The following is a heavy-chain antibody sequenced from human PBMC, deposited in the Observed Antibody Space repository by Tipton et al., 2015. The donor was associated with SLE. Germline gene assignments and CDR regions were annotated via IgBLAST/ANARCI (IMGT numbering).Heavy chain of an antibody. V-gene: IGHV4-59*07. D-gene: IGHD3-22*01. J-gene: IGHJ6*03. CDR1: GYTFTSYG. Sequence: QVQLVQSGAEVKKPGASVKVSCKASGYTFTSYGISWIRQPPGKGLEWIGYIYYSGSTNYNPSLKSRVTISVDTSKNQFSLKLSSVTAADTAVYYCARGGTYYYDSSGYYYYYYYMDVWGKGTTVTVSS. CDR2: IYYSGST. CDR3: ARGGTYYYDSSGYYYYYYYMDV.